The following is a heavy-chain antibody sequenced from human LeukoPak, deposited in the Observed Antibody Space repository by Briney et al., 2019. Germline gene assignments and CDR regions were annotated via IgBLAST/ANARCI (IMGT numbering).Heavy chain of an antibody. D-gene: IGHD3-16*01. CDR3: GKEGGA. Sequence: GGSLRLSCVASGFTFSSFTMTWVRQAPGKGLEWVSAIGGRGTSTYYADSLEGRFTVVRDNSKGMVYLQMNSLKVEDTAIYYCGKEGGAWGQGTQVTVSS. CDR2: IGGRGTST. V-gene: IGHV3-23*01. CDR1: GFTFSSFT. J-gene: IGHJ5*02.